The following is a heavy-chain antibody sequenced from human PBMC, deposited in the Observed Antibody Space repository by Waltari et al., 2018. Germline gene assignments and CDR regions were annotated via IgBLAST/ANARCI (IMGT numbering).Heavy chain of an antibody. CDR1: VGTFSSYA. J-gene: IGHJ4*02. CDR2: IIPIFGTA. CDR3: ARGDFQQLVPSFDY. D-gene: IGHD6-13*01. Sequence: QVQLVQSGAEVKKPGSSVKVSCKASVGTFSSYAISWVRQAPGQGLEWMGGIIPIFGTANYAQKFQGRVTITTDESTSTAYMELSSLRSEDTAVYYCARGDFQQLVPSFDYWGQGTLVTVSS. V-gene: IGHV1-69*05.